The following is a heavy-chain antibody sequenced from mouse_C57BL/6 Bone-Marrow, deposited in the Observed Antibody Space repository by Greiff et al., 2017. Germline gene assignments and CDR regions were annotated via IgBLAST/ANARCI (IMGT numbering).Heavy chain of an antibody. J-gene: IGHJ2*01. Sequence: EVKLVESGGDLVKPGGSLKLSCAASGFTFSSYGMSWVRQTPDKRLEWVPTISSGGSYTYYPDSVKGRFTISRDNAKNTLYLQMSSLKSEDTAMYYCARHGRIYYGYDEGDYWGQGTTLTVSS. CDR2: ISSGGSYT. CDR1: GFTFSSYG. V-gene: IGHV5-6*01. D-gene: IGHD2-2*01. CDR3: ARHGRIYYGYDEGDY.